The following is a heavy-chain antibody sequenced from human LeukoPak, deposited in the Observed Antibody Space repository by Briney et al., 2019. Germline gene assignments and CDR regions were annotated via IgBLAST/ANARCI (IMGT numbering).Heavy chain of an antibody. D-gene: IGHD3-22*01. CDR1: GFTFSDYY. CDR3: ASGNYYDSSRDAFDI. V-gene: IGHV3-11*04. J-gene: IGHJ3*02. Sequence: GGSLRLSCAASGFTFSDYYMSWIRQAPGKGLEWVSYISSSGSTIYYADSVKGRFTISRDNAKNSLYLQMNSLRAEDTAVYYCASGNYYDSSRDAFDIWGQGTMVTVSS. CDR2: ISSSGSTI.